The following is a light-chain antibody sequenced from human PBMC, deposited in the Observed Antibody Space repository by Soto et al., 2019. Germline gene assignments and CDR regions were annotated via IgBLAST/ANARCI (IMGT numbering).Light chain of an antibody. V-gene: IGLV2-14*01. Sequence: QSVLTQPASVSGSPGHSITISGTGTRTDVGNYNFVSWYQQYPGKAPKVIIYDVSYRPSGVSDRFSGSKSGNTASLTISGLQAEDEADYYCSSYASGSTYVFGTGTKVTVL. CDR1: RTDVGNYNF. CDR3: SSYASGSTYV. CDR2: DVS. J-gene: IGLJ1*01.